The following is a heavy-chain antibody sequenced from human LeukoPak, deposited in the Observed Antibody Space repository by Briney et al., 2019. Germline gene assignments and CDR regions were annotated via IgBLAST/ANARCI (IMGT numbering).Heavy chain of an antibody. Sequence: GASVTVSFTASGYTFTVHYMYWVRQAPGQGLEWMGWANPNSGGTNSAQKFQGRVTMTRNTSISTAYMELSRLTSDDTAVYYCARGSDDASDIWGQGTMVTVSS. V-gene: IGHV1-2*02. CDR1: GYTFTVHY. CDR3: ARGSDDASDI. CDR2: ANPNSGGT. J-gene: IGHJ3*02.